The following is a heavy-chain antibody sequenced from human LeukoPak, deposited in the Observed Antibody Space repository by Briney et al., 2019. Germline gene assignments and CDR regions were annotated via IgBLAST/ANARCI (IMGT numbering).Heavy chain of an antibody. CDR1: GFTFRTSG. V-gene: IGHV3-48*04. CDR2: ISSSGTTI. Sequence: GGSLRLSCAASGFTFRTSGMNWVRQAPGKGLEWVSYISSSGTTISYAQSVKGRFTISRDNAKNSLYLQMNSLRAEDTAVYYCARDQAQLGNNIVDYWGQGTLVTVSS. CDR3: ARDQAQLGNNIVDY. J-gene: IGHJ4*02. D-gene: IGHD2-2*01.